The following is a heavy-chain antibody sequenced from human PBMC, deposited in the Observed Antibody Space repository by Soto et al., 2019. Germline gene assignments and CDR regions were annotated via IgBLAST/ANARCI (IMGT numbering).Heavy chain of an antibody. CDR1: GDSIGSCDYY. D-gene: IGHD6-6*01. CDR2: IYKSGRT. Sequence: PSETLSLTCAVSGDSIGSCDYYWTWIRHSPGKGLEYIGYIYKSGRTYYNPSLKSRPVISLDTSKNQVFLRLTSLTAADTAMYFCARSLSSSSGYFDPWGQGTLVTVSS. CDR3: ARSLSSSSGYFDP. V-gene: IGHV4-30-4*01. J-gene: IGHJ5*02.